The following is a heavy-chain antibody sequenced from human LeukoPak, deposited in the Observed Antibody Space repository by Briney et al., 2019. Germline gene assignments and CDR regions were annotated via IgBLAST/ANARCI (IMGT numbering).Heavy chain of an antibody. J-gene: IGHJ6*04. CDR1: GGTFSSYA. V-gene: IGHV1-69*06. CDR3: ARAPRYGDYGDYYYYGMGV. D-gene: IGHD4-17*01. Sequence: VASVKVSCKASGGTFSSYAISWVRQAPGQGLEWMGGIIPIFCTANYAQKFQGRVTITVDKSTSTAYMELSSLRSEDTAVYYCARAPRYGDYGDYYYYGMGVWGKGTTVTVSS. CDR2: IIPIFCTA.